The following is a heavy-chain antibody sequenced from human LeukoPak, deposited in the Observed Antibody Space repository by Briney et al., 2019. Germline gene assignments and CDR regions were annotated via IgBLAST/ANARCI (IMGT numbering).Heavy chain of an antibody. Sequence: HAGGSLRLSCAASGFTFDDYAMHWVRQAPGKGLEWVSGISWNSGSIGYADSVKGRFTISRDNAKNSLYLQMNSLRAEDTALYYCAKDPLIGQWLRGGIGSAFDIWGQGTMVTVSS. CDR2: ISWNSGSI. V-gene: IGHV3-9*01. CDR3: AKDPLIGQWLRGGIGSAFDI. CDR1: GFTFDDYA. J-gene: IGHJ3*02. D-gene: IGHD6-19*01.